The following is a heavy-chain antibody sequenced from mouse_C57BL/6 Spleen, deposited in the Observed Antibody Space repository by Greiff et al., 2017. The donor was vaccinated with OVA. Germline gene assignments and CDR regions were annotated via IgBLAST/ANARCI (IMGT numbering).Heavy chain of an antibody. V-gene: IGHV6-6*01. Sequence: EVMLVESGGGLVQPGGSMKLSCAASGFTFSDAWMDWVRQSPEKGLEWVAEIRNKANNHATYYAESVKGRFTISRDDSKSSVYLQMNSLRAEDTGIYYCTASYYSNYEDWYFDVWGTGTTVTVSS. J-gene: IGHJ1*03. CDR1: GFTFSDAW. CDR2: IRNKANNHAT. CDR3: TASYYSNYEDWYFDV. D-gene: IGHD2-5*01.